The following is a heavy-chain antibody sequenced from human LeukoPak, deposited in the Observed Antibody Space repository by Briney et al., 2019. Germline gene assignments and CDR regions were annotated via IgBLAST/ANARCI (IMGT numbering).Heavy chain of an antibody. J-gene: IGHJ4*02. D-gene: IGHD3-10*01. CDR1: GGSISSYY. CDR3: ARRGSGGRSFDY. V-gene: IGHV4-59*08. CDR2: IYYSGST. Sequence: PSETLSLTCTVSGGSISSYYWTWIRQPPGKGLEWIGYIYYSGSTIYNPSLESRVTISVDTSKNQFSLKLTSVTAADTAVYYCARRGSGGRSFDYWGQGTLVTVSS.